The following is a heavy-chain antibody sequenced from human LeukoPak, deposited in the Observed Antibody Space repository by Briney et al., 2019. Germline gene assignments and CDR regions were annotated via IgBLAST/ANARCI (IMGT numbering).Heavy chain of an antibody. D-gene: IGHD2-2*01. CDR2: IKQDGSEK. Sequence: PGGSLRLSCAASGFTFSSYWMSWVRQAPGKGLEWVANIKQDGSEKYYADSVKGRFTISRDNSKNTLYLQMNSLRAEDTAVYYCAKDVVPAAMAVWGKGTTVTVSS. V-gene: IGHV3-7*03. CDR1: GFTFSSYW. J-gene: IGHJ6*04. CDR3: AKDVVPAAMAV.